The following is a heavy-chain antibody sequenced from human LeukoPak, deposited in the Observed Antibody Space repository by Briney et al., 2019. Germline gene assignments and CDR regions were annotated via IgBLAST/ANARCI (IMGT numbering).Heavy chain of an antibody. Sequence: ASVKVSCKASGYTFTGYYMHWVRQAPGQGLEWMGWINPNSGGTNYALKLQGRVTMTTDTSTSTAYMELRSLRSDDTAVYYCARGRISSTSSSDYWGQGTLVTVSS. V-gene: IGHV1-2*02. D-gene: IGHD2-2*01. CDR1: GYTFTGYY. CDR3: ARGRISSTSSSDY. CDR2: INPNSGGT. J-gene: IGHJ4*02.